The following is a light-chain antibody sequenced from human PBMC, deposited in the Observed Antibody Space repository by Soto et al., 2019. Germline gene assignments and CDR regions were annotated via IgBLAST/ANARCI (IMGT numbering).Light chain of an antibody. CDR1: SSHNGAGCE. Sequence: QSVPTQPPPVSGAPGRRGTIPRTRGSSHNGAGCEVHWYQHLPGKAPKLLIYGNTNRPSGVPDRFSGSKSGTSASLAITGLQAEDEADYYCQSYDSSLSASYVFGGGTKVTVL. V-gene: IGLV1-40*01. CDR3: QSYDSSLSASYV. CDR2: GNT. J-gene: IGLJ1*01.